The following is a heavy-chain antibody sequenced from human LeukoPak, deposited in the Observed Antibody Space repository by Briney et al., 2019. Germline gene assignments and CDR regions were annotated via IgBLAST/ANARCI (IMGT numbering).Heavy chain of an antibody. CDR1: GGSFNSYY. CDR3: ARDGGAGWPIGY. V-gene: IGHV4-59*01. CDR2: IYYTGST. J-gene: IGHJ4*02. D-gene: IGHD6-19*01. Sequence: PSETLSLTCTVSGGSFNSYYWSWIRQPPGKGLEWIGNIYYTGSTNYNPSLKSRVTISVDTSNNQFSLKLSSVTAADTAVYYCARDGGAGWPIGYWGQGTLVTVSS.